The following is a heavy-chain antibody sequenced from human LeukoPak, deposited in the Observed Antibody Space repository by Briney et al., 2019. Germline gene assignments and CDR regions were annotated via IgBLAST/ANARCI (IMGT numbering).Heavy chain of an antibody. J-gene: IGHJ3*02. CDR2: ISGDGGST. V-gene: IGHV3-43*02. Sequence: GGSLRLSCAASGFTFDDYVMHWVRQAPGKGLEWVSPISGDGGSTYYADSVKGRFTISRDNSKNSLYLQMNSLRTEDTALYYCAKDEDSSGYDAFDIWGQGTMVTVSS. D-gene: IGHD3-22*01. CDR1: GFTFDDYV. CDR3: AKDEDSSGYDAFDI.